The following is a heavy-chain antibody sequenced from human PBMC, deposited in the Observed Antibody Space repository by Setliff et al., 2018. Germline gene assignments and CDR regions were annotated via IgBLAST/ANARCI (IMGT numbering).Heavy chain of an antibody. V-gene: IGHV3-7*01. CDR1: GFTFSTYW. J-gene: IGHJ4*02. D-gene: IGHD3-16*01. Sequence: GESLKISCAASGFTFSTYWMSWVRQAPGKGLEWVANIKQDGSDKYYVDSVKGRFTISRDNAKNSLYLQMNNLRAEDTAVYYCARDGGEYWGQGTLVTVSS. CDR2: IKQDGSDK. CDR3: ARDGGEY.